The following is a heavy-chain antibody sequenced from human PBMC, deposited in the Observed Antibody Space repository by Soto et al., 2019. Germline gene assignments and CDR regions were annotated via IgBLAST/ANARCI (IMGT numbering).Heavy chain of an antibody. CDR2: IYYSGST. Sequence: QVQLQESGPGLVKPSETLSLTCTVSGGYLSSGSSYWSWIRQPPGKGLEWIGYIYYSGSTNYNPSLKSRVTISVDMSKNQFSLKLSSVTAADTAVYYCARDSGVRPSRPYHFDYWGQGTLVTVSS. J-gene: IGHJ4*02. V-gene: IGHV4-61*01. CDR1: GGYLSSGSSY. D-gene: IGHD3-10*01. CDR3: ARDSGVRPSRPYHFDY.